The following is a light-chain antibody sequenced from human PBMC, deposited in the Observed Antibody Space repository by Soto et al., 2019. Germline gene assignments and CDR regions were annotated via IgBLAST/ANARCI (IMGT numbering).Light chain of an antibody. Sequence: QSVLTQPASVSGSPGQSITISCTGTSSDVGTYEFVSWYQQHPGKAPKLMIYDVSNRPSGVSNRFSGSKSGNTASLTISGLQAEDEADYYCISYSSSTVVFGGGTKLTVL. CDR2: DVS. CDR3: ISYSSSTVV. J-gene: IGLJ2*01. V-gene: IGLV2-14*01. CDR1: SSDVGTYEF.